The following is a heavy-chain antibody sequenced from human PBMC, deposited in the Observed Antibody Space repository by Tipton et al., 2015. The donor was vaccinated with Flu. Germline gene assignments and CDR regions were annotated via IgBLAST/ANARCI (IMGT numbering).Heavy chain of an antibody. CDR2: IKQDGSEK. D-gene: IGHD6-13*01. CDR3: ARGRGYSSSWPPDY. J-gene: IGHJ4*02. V-gene: IGHV3-7*01. CDR1: GFTFSSYW. Sequence: SLRLSCAASGFTFSSYWMSWVRQAPGKGLEWVANIKQDGSEKYYVDSVKGRFTISRDNSKNTLYLQMNSLRAEDTAVYYCARGRGYSSSWPPDYWGQGTLVTVSS.